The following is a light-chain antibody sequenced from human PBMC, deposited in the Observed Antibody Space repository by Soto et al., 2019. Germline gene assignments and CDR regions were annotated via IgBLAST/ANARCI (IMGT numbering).Light chain of an antibody. CDR3: QSYDSSLSAREV. CDR2: GNS. J-gene: IGLJ2*01. Sequence: QSVLTQPPSVSGAPGQRVTISCTGSSSNIGAGYDVHWYQQLPGTAPKLLIYGNSNRPSGVPDRFSGSKSGTSASLAITGLQAEDEADYYCQSYDSSLSAREVFGGGTKL. CDR1: SSNIGAGYD. V-gene: IGLV1-40*01.